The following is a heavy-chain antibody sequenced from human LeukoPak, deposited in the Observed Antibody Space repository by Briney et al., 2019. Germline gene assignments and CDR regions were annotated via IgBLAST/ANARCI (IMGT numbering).Heavy chain of an antibody. V-gene: IGHV3-9*01. CDR1: GFTFDDYA. CDR3: AGYGDYGGFDY. CDR2: ISWNSGSI. Sequence: GRSLRLSCAASGFTFDDYAMHWVRQAPGKGLEWVSGISWNSGSIGYADSVKGRFTISRDNAKNSLYLQMNSLRAEDTAVYYCAGYGDYGGFDYWGQGTLVTVS. J-gene: IGHJ4*02. D-gene: IGHD4-17*01.